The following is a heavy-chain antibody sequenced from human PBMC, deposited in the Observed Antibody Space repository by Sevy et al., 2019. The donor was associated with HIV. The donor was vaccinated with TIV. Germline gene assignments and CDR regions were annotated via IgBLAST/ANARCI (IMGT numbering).Heavy chain of an antibody. CDR1: GFTFSGSA. J-gene: IGHJ6*03. Sequence: LSLTCAASGFTFSGSAMHWVRQASGKGLEWVGRVRSKANSYATAYAASGKGRFTISRDDSKNTAYLQMNSLKTEDTAVYYCTIGYCSGGSCPPGYYYYYMDVWGKGTTVTVSS. CDR3: TIGYCSGGSCPPGYYYYYMDV. D-gene: IGHD2-15*01. V-gene: IGHV3-73*01. CDR2: VRSKANSYAT.